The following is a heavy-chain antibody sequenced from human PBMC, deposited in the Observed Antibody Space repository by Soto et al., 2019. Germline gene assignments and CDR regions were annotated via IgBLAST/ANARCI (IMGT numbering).Heavy chain of an antibody. CDR2: IYTSGST. V-gene: IGHV4-4*07. J-gene: IGHJ5*02. Sequence: VTLSLTCTVSGGSISSYYWSWIRQPAGKGLEWIGRIYTSGSTNYNPSLKSRVTMSVDTSKNQFSLKLSSVTAADTAVYYCARALGYCSGGSCYSWWFDPWGQGTLVTAPQ. CDR1: GGSISSYY. D-gene: IGHD2-15*01. CDR3: ARALGYCSGGSCYSWWFDP.